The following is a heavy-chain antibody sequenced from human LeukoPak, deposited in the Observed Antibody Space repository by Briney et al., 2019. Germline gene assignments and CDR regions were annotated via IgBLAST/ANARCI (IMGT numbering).Heavy chain of an antibody. CDR2: ITSSGDGT. D-gene: IGHD3-22*01. Sequence: PGGSLRLSCAASGFTFSIYAMSWVRQAPAKGLQWVSSITSSGDGTYYADSVKGRFTIPRDNSENMLYLQMNNLRVEDTAVYFCAKDRPNYYGSNGHYYRRDGDYWGQGTLVTVSS. V-gene: IGHV3-23*01. CDR3: AKDRPNYYGSNGHYYRRDGDY. J-gene: IGHJ4*02. CDR1: GFTFSIYA.